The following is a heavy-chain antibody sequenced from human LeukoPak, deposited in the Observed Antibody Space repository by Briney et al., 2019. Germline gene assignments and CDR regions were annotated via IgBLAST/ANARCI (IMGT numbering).Heavy chain of an antibody. CDR1: GFTVSSNY. CDR2: IFSGGST. D-gene: IGHD6-13*01. Sequence: AGGSLRLSCAASGFTVSSNYMSWVRQAPGKGLEWVSVIFSGGSTYYADSVKGRFTISRDNSKNTLYLQMNSLRAEDAAVYYCASSHSSSWYPYYYYYYGMDVWGQGTTVTVSS. V-gene: IGHV3-66*01. J-gene: IGHJ6*02. CDR3: ASSHSSSWYPYYYYYYGMDV.